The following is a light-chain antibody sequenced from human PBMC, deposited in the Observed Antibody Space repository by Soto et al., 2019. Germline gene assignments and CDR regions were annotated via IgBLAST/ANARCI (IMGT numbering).Light chain of an antibody. CDR3: QHYNSYPFT. Sequence: DIQMTQSPSTLSASVGDRVTITCRASQSISSWLAWYQQXXXXAPKLLIYKASSLESGVPSRFSGSGSGTEFTLTISSLQPDDFATYYCQHYNSYPFTFGPGTKVDIK. V-gene: IGKV1-5*03. CDR2: KAS. J-gene: IGKJ3*01. CDR1: QSISSW.